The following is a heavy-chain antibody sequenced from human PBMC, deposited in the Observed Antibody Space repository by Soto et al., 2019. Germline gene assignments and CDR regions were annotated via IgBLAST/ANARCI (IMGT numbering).Heavy chain of an antibody. Sequence: SETLSLTCAVYGGSFSGYYWSWIRQPPGKGLEWIGYIYYSGSTNYNPSLKSRVTISVDTSKNQFSLKLSSVTAADTAVYYCARGAAATTDYWGQGTLVTVS. CDR3: ARGAAATTDY. V-gene: IGHV4-59*01. D-gene: IGHD6-13*01. CDR2: IYYSGST. J-gene: IGHJ4*02. CDR1: GGSFSGYY.